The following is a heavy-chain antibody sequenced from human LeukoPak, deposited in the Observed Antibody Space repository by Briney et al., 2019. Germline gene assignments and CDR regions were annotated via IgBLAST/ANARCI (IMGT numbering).Heavy chain of an antibody. D-gene: IGHD3-22*01. CDR3: ARDPSPIYDSSGSYVAYFDY. J-gene: IGHJ4*02. Sequence: GGSLRLSCAASGYTFSSYWMSWVRQAPGKGLEWVANIRHDGSEKYYVDSVKGRFTISRDNSKNTLYLQMNSLRAEDTAVYYCARDPSPIYDSSGSYVAYFDYWGQGTLVTVSS. CDR2: IRHDGSEK. V-gene: IGHV3-7*01. CDR1: GYTFSSYW.